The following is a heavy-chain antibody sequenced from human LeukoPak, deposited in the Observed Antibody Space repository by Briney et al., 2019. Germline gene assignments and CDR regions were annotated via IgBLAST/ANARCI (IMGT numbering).Heavy chain of an antibody. Sequence: SETLSLTCTVSGGSISSYYWSWIRQPPGKGLEWIGYIYYSGSTNYNPSLKSRVTISVDTSKNQFSLTLTFVTAADTAFYYCARGGIRGYSAFDNLDFWGLGTHVTVSS. CDR1: GGSISSYY. CDR3: ARGGIRGYSAFDNLDF. V-gene: IGHV4-59*01. D-gene: IGHD5-12*01. J-gene: IGHJ4*02. CDR2: IYYSGST.